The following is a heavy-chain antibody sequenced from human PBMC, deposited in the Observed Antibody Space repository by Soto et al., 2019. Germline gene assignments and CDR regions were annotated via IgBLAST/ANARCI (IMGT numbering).Heavy chain of an antibody. D-gene: IGHD6-6*01. Sequence: GGSLRLSCAASGFTFSSYAMHWVRQAPGKGLEWVAVISYDGSSKYYADSVKGRFTISRDNSKNTLYLQMNSLRAEDTAVYYCASLSSSSGFDYWGQGTLVTVSS. CDR2: ISYDGSSK. CDR1: GFTFSSYA. V-gene: IGHV3-30-3*01. CDR3: ASLSSSSGFDY. J-gene: IGHJ4*02.